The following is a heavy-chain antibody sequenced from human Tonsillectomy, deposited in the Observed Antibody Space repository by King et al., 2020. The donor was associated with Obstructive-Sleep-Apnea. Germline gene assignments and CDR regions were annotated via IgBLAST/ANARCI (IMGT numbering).Heavy chain of an antibody. CDR3: AKDIHMKVGGSSENLDY. Sequence: VQLVESGGVVVQPGGSLRLSCAASGFTFDDYAMHWVRQAPGKGLEWVSLISWDGGSTYYADSVKGRFTISRDNNENSLYLQMNSLRAEDTAFYYCAKDIHMKVGGSSENLDYWGQGTLVTVSS. D-gene: IGHD1-26*01. J-gene: IGHJ4*02. V-gene: IGHV3-43D*03. CDR1: GFTFDDYA. CDR2: ISWDGGST.